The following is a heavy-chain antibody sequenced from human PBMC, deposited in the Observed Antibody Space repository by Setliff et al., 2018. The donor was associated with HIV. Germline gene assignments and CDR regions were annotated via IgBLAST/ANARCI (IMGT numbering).Heavy chain of an antibody. CDR1: GYTFTSYG. Sequence: ASVKVSCKASGYTFTSYGFNWVRQAPGQGLEWMGWISAYNGNTNFAQKFQGRVTMTRNTSISTAYMELSSLRSEDTAVYYCARGAWYTSGWYSSRYMDVWGKGTTVTVSS. CDR2: ISAYNGNT. CDR3: ARGAWYTSGWYSSRYMDV. J-gene: IGHJ6*03. D-gene: IGHD6-19*01. V-gene: IGHV1-18*01.